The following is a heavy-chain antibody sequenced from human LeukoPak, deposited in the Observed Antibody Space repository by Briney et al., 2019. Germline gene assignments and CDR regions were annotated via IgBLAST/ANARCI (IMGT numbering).Heavy chain of an antibody. J-gene: IGHJ4*02. Sequence: GGSLILSCAASGFTFSSYSMNWVRQAPGKGLEWVSSISSSSSYIYYADSVKGRFTISRDNAKNSLYLQMNSLRAEDTAVYYCARGGMGATNFDYWGQGTLVTVSS. CDR3: ARGGMGATNFDY. CDR2: ISSSSSYI. D-gene: IGHD1-26*01. V-gene: IGHV3-21*01. CDR1: GFTFSSYS.